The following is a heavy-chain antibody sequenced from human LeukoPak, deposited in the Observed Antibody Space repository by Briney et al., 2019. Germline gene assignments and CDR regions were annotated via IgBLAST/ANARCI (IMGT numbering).Heavy chain of an antibody. Sequence: SETLSLTCTVSGGSISGYYWSWIRQPPGKGLEWIGYIYTSGSTNYNPSLKSRVTISVDTSKNQFSLKLSSVTAADTAVYYCARLVGGGIAAAWGQGTLVTVSS. CDR2: IYTSGST. D-gene: IGHD6-13*01. J-gene: IGHJ5*02. CDR3: ARLVGGGIAAA. V-gene: IGHV4-4*09. CDR1: GGSISGYY.